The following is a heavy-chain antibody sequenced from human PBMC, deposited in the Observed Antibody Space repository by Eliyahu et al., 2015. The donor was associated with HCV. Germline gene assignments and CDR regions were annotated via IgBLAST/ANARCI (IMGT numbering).Heavy chain of an antibody. CDR1: GFTFXIYW. CDR2: INTDGSST. V-gene: IGHV3-74*01. CDR3: ARAPPYNWNDYYFDY. J-gene: IGHJ4*02. Sequence: EVQLVESGGGLVQPGGSLXLSCAAXGFTFXIYWXHWVRQAPGKGLVWVSRINTDGSSTSYADSVKGRFTISRDNAKNTLYLQMNSLRVEDTAVYYCARAPPYNWNDYYFDYWGQGTLVTVSS. D-gene: IGHD1-20*01.